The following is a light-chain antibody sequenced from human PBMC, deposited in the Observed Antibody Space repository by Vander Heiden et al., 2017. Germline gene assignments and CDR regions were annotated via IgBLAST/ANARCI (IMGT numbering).Light chain of an antibody. CDR3: QQDDNLPIT. Sequence: IHMTQSPSSLSASVGDRVTITCQASQDISNYLNWYQQKPGKAHKLLIYDASNLETGVPSRFSGSGSGTDFTFTISSLQPEDFATYYCQQDDNLPITFGRGTRLEIK. CDR2: DAS. J-gene: IGKJ5*01. CDR1: QDISNY. V-gene: IGKV1-33*01.